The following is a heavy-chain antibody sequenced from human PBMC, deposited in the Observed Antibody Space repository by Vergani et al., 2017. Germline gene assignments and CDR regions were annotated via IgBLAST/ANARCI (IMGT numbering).Heavy chain of an antibody. CDR1: SFSVSSHY. CDR2: INIGGRT. V-gene: IGHV3-66*02. CDR3: ARGRTTETTDLDGFDI. D-gene: IGHD4-11*01. Sequence: LVESGGGLVQPGGSLRLSCAASSFSVSSHYMTWVRQAPGKGLEWVSTINIGGRTSYADSVKGRLTLTRDDSKNTLHLQMNSLRPEDTAVYYCARGRTTETTDLDGFDILGQGTMVSVSS. J-gene: IGHJ3*02.